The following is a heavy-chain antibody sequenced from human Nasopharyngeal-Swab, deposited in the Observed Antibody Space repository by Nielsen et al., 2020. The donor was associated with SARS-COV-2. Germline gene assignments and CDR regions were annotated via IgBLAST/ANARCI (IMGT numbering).Heavy chain of an antibody. Sequence: LSLTCVGSGFTLRNYDMGWVRQTPGKGLEWVSHISGGGGGTYYTDSVKGRFTISRDNSKNTLHLQMNSLRAEDTAVYYCAKSLIAAAGTKVYGMDVWGQGTTVTVSS. V-gene: IGHV3-23*01. CDR3: AKSLIAAAGTKVYGMDV. CDR2: ISGGGGGT. D-gene: IGHD6-13*01. J-gene: IGHJ6*02. CDR1: GFTLRNYD.